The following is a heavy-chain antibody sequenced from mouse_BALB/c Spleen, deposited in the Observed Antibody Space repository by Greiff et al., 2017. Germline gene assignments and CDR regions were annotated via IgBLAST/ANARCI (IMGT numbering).Heavy chain of an antibody. CDR2: ISYDGSN. CDR3: ARDLRSYGNYEEDAMDY. Sequence: EVKLVESGPGLVKPSQSLSLTCSVTGYSITSGYYWNWIRQFPGNKLEWMGYISYDGSNNYNPSLKNRISITRDTSKNQFFLKLNSVTTEDTATYYCARDLRSYGNYEEDAMDYWGQGTSVTVSS. D-gene: IGHD2-1*01. V-gene: IGHV3-6*02. J-gene: IGHJ4*01. CDR1: GYSITSGYY.